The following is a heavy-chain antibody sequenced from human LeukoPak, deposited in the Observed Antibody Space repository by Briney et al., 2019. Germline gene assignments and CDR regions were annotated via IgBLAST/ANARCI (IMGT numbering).Heavy chain of an antibody. CDR3: ARDRYCSSTSCPYNWFDP. D-gene: IGHD2-2*01. Sequence: SETLSLTCTVSGGSLSSYYWSWIRQPAGKGLEWIGRIYTSGSTNYNPSLKSRVTMSVDTSKNQFSLKLSSVTAADTAVYYCARDRYCSSTSCPYNWFDPWGQGTLVTVSS. CDR1: GGSLSSYY. V-gene: IGHV4-4*07. J-gene: IGHJ5*02. CDR2: IYTSGST.